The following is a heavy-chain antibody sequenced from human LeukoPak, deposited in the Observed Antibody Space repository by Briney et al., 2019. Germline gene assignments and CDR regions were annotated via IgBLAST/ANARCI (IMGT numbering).Heavy chain of an antibody. J-gene: IGHJ4*02. CDR1: ASPSRIAR. CDR2: IRRINDGGTI. V-gene: IGHV3-15*01. CDR3: TTERTMNGY. Sequence: GGSLRLSWAPSASPSRIARTAGGPDAPGEWPEGVCRIRRINDGGTIGYAARVEGRFTISRQNSKNSLYLQINSLEIEDTDVYFCTTERTMNGYWGQGTLVTVSS. D-gene: IGHD3-22*01.